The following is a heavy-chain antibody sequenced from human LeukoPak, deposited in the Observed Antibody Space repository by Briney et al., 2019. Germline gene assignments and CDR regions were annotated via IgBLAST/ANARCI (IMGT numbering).Heavy chain of an antibody. CDR3: TTDQNYYDSSGYYYFDY. D-gene: IGHD3-22*01. CDR1: GFTFSNAW. Sequence: PRGSLRLSCAASGFTFSNAWMSWVRQAPGKGLEWVGRIKSKTDGRTTDYAAPVKGRFTISRDDSKNTLYLQMNSLKTEDTAVYYCTTDQNYYDSSGYYYFDYRGQGTLVTVSS. V-gene: IGHV3-15*01. CDR2: IKSKTDGRTT. J-gene: IGHJ4*02.